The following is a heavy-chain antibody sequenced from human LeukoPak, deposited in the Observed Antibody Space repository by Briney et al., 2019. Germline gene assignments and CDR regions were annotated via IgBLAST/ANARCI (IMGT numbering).Heavy chain of an antibody. CDR3: ARDLAYLGSSSWISSYFQH. CDR1: GYTFTGYY. V-gene: IGHV1-2*02. D-gene: IGHD6-13*01. J-gene: IGHJ1*01. CDR2: INPNSGGT. Sequence: ASVKVSCKASGYTFTGYYMHWVRQAPGQGLEWMGWINPNSGGTNYAQKLQGRVTMTTDTSTSTAYMELRSLRSDDTAVYYCARDLAYLGSSSWISSYFQHWGQGTLVTVSS.